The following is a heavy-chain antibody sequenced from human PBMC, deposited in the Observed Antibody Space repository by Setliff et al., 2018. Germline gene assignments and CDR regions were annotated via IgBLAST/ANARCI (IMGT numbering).Heavy chain of an antibody. CDR2: ISAYNGNT. D-gene: IGHD6-19*01. J-gene: IGHJ3*01. CDR1: GYTFTSYG. V-gene: IGHV1-18*01. CDR3: VREYSGGGLM. Sequence: ASVKVSCKASGYTFTSYGFSWVRQAPGQGLEWMGWISAYNGNTNYGQKYQGRVTMTTDTSTNIVYMELRSLRSDDTAVYFCVREYSGGGLMWGQGTMVTVSS.